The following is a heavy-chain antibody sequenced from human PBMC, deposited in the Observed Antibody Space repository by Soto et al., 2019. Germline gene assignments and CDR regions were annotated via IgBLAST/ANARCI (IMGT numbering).Heavy chain of an antibody. J-gene: IGHJ5*02. CDR2: IIPIFGTA. CDR1: GGTFSSYA. CDR3: ARDLLDCSSTSCYSGQNWFDP. Sequence: QVQLVQSGAEVKKPGSSVKVSCKASGGTFSSYAISWVRQAPGQGLEWMGGIIPIFGTANYAQKFQGRVTITADKSTSTAYMDLSSLRSEDTAVYYCARDLLDCSSTSCYSGQNWFDPWGQGTLVTVSS. V-gene: IGHV1-69*06. D-gene: IGHD2-2*01.